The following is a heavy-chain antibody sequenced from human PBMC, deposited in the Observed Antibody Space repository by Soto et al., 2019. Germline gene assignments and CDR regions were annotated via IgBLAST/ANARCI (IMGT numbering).Heavy chain of an antibody. CDR3: ARASDAFSIRS. J-gene: IGHJ5*02. CDR2: IYYSGST. D-gene: IGHD2-2*01. V-gene: IGHV4-31*03. CDR1: GGSIRRGGYY. Sequence: TSETLSLTCTVSGGSIRRGGYYWTWIRQYPGKGLEWLGHIYYSGSTFYNPSLKSRVTISVDTSKNQFSLKLNSVTAADTAVYYCARASDAFSIRSWGQGTLVTVSS.